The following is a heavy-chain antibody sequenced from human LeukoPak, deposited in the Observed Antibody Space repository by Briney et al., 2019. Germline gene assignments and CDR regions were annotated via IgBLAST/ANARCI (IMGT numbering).Heavy chain of an antibody. CDR3: ARPFLAGGYYMDV. CDR1: GFTFSSYA. D-gene: IGHD2/OR15-2a*01. J-gene: IGHJ6*03. CDR2: ISYDGDDK. V-gene: IGHV3-30*04. Sequence: GRSLRLSCAASGFTFSSYAMHWVRQAPGKGLEWVAVISYDGDDKYYADSVKGRFTISRDNSKNTLFLQMNSLRADDTAVYYCARPFLAGGYYMDVWGKGTTVSVSS.